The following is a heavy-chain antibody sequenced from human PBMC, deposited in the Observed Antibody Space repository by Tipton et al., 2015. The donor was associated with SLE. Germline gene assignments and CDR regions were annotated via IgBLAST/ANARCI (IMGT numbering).Heavy chain of an antibody. D-gene: IGHD3-10*01. V-gene: IGHV3-53*05. CDR2: IYSGGST. CDR1: GFTFSGSA. J-gene: IGHJ5*01. CDR3: SASAPTLFPLAS. Sequence: SLRLSCAASGFTFSGSAMHWVRQAPGKGLEWVSVIYSGGSTYYADSVKGRFTISRDNSKNTLYLQMNSLRAEDTAVSSGSASAPTLFPLASW.